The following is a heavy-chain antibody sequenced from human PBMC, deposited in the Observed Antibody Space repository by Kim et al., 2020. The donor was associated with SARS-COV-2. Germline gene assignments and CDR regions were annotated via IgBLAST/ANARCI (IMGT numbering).Heavy chain of an antibody. J-gene: IGHJ4*02. D-gene: IGHD4-17*01. Sequence: GGSLRLSCAASGFTFSSYAMSWVRQAPGKGLEWVSAISGSGGSTYYADSVKGRFTISRDNSKNTLYLQMNSLRAEDTAVYYCAKHEGGYYGDYVHPFDYWGQGTLVTVSS. CDR2: ISGSGGST. CDR1: GFTFSSYA. V-gene: IGHV3-23*01. CDR3: AKHEGGYYGDYVHPFDY.